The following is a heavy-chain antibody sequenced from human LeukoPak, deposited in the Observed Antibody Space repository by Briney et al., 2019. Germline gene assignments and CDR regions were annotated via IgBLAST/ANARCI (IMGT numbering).Heavy chain of an antibody. CDR3: VRESVYYDNVLDY. CDR1: GFTFSSHS. CDR2: ITSSSNYI. J-gene: IGHJ4*02. D-gene: IGHD3-22*01. V-gene: IGHV3-21*01. Sequence: GGSLRLSCAASGFTFSSHSMNWVRQAPGKGLEWVSVITSSSNYIYYADSLKGRFTVSRDNAKNSLYLQLNSLRAEDTAVYYCVRESVYYDNVLDYWGQGTLVTVSS.